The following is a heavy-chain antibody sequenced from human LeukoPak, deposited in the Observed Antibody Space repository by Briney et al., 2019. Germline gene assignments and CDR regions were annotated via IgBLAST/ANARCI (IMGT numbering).Heavy chain of an antibody. Sequence: GGSLRLSCEASGFTFSTYSVNWVRQAPTQGLEWVSAIGGDGGTTYADSVKGRFTISRDNSKNTLYLQMNSLRAEDTAIYYCAKTIPYWYFDLWGHGTLVTVSS. CDR2: IGGDGGTT. CDR1: GFTFSTYS. J-gene: IGHJ2*01. CDR3: AKTIPYWYFDL. D-gene: IGHD5-24*01. V-gene: IGHV3-23*01.